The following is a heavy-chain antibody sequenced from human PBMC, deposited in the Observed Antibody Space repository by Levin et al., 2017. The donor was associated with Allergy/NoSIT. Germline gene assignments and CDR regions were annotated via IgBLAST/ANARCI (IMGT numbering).Heavy chain of an antibody. CDR3: TSLGIAAAGTRGDY. Sequence: LPGGSLRLSCAASGFTFSGSAMHWVRQASGKGLEWVGRIRSKANSYATAYAASVKGRFTISRDDSKNTAYLQMNSLKTEDTAVYYCTSLGIAAAGTRGDYWGQGTLVTVSS. D-gene: IGHD6-13*01. J-gene: IGHJ4*02. V-gene: IGHV3-73*01. CDR2: IRSKANSYAT. CDR1: GFTFSGSA.